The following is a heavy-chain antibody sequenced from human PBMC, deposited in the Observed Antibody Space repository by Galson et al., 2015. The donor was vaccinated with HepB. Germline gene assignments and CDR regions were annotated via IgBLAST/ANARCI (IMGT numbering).Heavy chain of an antibody. V-gene: IGHV1-2*02. CDR2: INPNSGGT. CDR1: GYTFTGYY. CDR3: ARDPDGTFWSGCNFDY. Sequence: SVKVSCKASGYTFTGYYMHWVRQAPGQGLEWMGWINPNSGGTNYAQKFQGRVTMTRDTSISTAYMELSRLRSDDTAVYYCARDPDGTFWSGCNFDYWGQGTLVTVSS. D-gene: IGHD3-3*01. J-gene: IGHJ4*02.